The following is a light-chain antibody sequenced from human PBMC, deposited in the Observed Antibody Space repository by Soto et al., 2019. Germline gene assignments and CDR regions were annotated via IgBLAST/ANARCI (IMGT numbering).Light chain of an antibody. J-gene: IGKJ1*01. CDR1: QSISTW. V-gene: IGKV1-5*03. CDR3: QQYKTYPPPWT. CDR2: KAS. Sequence: DIQMTQSPSTLSASVGDRVNITCRASQSISTWLAWYQQKPGKAPKLLIYKASILESGVPSRFSGSGSVTEFKLTIRSLQADDFATYYCQQYKTYPPPWTFGQGTKVEIK.